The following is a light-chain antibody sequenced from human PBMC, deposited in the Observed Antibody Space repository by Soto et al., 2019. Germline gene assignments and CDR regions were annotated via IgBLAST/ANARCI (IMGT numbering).Light chain of an antibody. CDR2: NNN. Sequence: QSVLTQPPSASGTPGQRVTISCSGSSSNIGSNTVNWYQQLPGTAPKLLIYNNNQRPSGVPDRFSGSKSGTSASLAISGLQSEEEDDYYCAAWDDSLNGVVFGGGTKLTVL. V-gene: IGLV1-44*01. CDR1: SSNIGSNT. CDR3: AAWDDSLNGVV. J-gene: IGLJ2*01.